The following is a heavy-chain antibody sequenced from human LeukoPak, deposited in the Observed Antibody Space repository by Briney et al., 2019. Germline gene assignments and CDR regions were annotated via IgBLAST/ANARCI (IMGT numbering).Heavy chain of an antibody. V-gene: IGHV1-2*02. Sequence: ASVKVSCKASGYSLTDYFIHWVRQAPGQGLEWMGWINPYSGGTNYAQKFQGRVAMTRDTSFTTADMELSRLRSDDTAVYYRARVSETEWLYYYYGMDVWGQGTTVTVSS. J-gene: IGHJ6*02. CDR2: INPYSGGT. CDR3: ARVSETEWLYYYYGMDV. D-gene: IGHD5-12*01. CDR1: GYSLTDYF.